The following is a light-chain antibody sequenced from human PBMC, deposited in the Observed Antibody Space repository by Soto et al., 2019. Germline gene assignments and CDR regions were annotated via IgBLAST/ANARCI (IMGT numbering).Light chain of an antibody. J-gene: IGLJ2*01. Sequence: QSLLTQPASVSGSRGQSITISCTGTSSDVGTYNSVSWYQQHPGKAPKLMIYDVDIRPSGVSNRFSGSKSGNTASLTISGLQAEDEADYYCSSYTRSSTVLFGGGTKLTVL. CDR2: DVD. V-gene: IGLV2-14*01. CDR3: SSYTRSSTVL. CDR1: SSDVGTYNS.